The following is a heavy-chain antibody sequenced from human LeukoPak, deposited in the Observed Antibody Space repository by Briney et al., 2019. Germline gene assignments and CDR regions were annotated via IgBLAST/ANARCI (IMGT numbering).Heavy chain of an antibody. CDR3: AATEDSSSWYWYFDL. V-gene: IGHV4-59*01. Sequence: SETLSLTCTVSGGSISSYYWTWIRQPPGKGLEWIGYIYHSGSTNYNPSLKSRVTMSVDTSKNQFSLELSSVTAADTAVYYCAATEDSSSWYWYFDLWGRGTLVTVSS. D-gene: IGHD6-13*01. CDR2: IYHSGST. CDR1: GGSISSYY. J-gene: IGHJ2*01.